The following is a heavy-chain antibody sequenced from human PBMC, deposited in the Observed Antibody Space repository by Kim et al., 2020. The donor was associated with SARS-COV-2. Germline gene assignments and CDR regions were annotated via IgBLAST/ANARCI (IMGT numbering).Heavy chain of an antibody. V-gene: IGHV3-15*01. J-gene: IGHJ4*02. Sequence: KTDGGNADYAAPVKGRFTSSSDDSNNTLYLQMDSLKTEDTAVYYCTAPPDYWGQGTLVTVPS. CDR2: KTDGGNA. CDR3: TAPPDY.